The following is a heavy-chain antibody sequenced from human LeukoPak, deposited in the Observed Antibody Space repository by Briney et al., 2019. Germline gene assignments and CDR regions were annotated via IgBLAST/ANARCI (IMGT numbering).Heavy chain of an antibody. D-gene: IGHD4-23*01. Sequence: GASVKVSCKASGGTFGSYAISWMRQAPGQGLEWMGGIIPIFGTANYAQKFQGRVTITADESTSTAYMELSSLRSEDTAVYYCARGAGGNGGLYWGQGTLVTVSS. CDR3: ARGAGGNGGLY. V-gene: IGHV1-69*13. CDR2: IIPIFGTA. CDR1: GGTFGSYA. J-gene: IGHJ4*02.